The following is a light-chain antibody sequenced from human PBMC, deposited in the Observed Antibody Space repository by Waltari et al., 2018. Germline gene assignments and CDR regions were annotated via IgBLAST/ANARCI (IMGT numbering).Light chain of an antibody. CDR1: ISDVGGYNF. CDR2: GVD. J-gene: IGLJ3*02. Sequence: QSALTQSASVPGSPGQPITISCNGNISDVGGYNFVYWYQHLPGKPPKLLIYGVDQRPSGVSLRFSGSKSANTATLTISGLQPEDEGDYFCSSYTARSTLVFGGGTKLTVL. V-gene: IGLV2-14*01. CDR3: SSYTARSTLV.